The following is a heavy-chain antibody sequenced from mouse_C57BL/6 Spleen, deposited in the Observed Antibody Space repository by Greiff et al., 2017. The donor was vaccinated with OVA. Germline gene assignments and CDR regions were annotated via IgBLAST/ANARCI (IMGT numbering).Heavy chain of an antibody. V-gene: IGHV1-55*01. CDR2: IYPGSGST. CDR1: GYTFTSYW. J-gene: IGHJ3*01. Sequence: QVQLKQSGAELVKPGASVKMSCKASGYTFTSYWITWVKQRPGQGLEWIGDIYPGSGSTNYNEKFKSKATLTVDTSSSTAYMQLSSLTSEDSAVYYCARKEDYYGSTWFAYWGQGTLVTVSA. CDR3: ARKEDYYGSTWFAY. D-gene: IGHD1-1*01.